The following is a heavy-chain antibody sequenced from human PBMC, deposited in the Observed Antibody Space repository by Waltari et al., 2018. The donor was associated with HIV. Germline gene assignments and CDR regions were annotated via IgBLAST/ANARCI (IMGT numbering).Heavy chain of an antibody. J-gene: IGHJ6*02. D-gene: IGHD3-3*02. V-gene: IGHV2-70*15. Sequence: QVTLRVSGPVLVKPTQTLTLTCTFSGFSLNTRGMCINWIRQPPGKALELLARIDWNDGKHYNSSLKTRLTISKGTSKNHVVLTMINMDPLDTGTFYCARVIKGVTMFGVKRDYGMDVWGQGATVIVSS. CDR2: IDWNDGK. CDR1: GFSLNTRGMC. CDR3: ARVIKGVTMFGVKRDYGMDV.